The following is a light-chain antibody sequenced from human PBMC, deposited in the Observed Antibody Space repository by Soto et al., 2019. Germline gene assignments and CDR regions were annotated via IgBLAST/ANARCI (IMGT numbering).Light chain of an antibody. Sequence: QSALTQPASVSGSPRQSITISCTGTSSDVGDVSWYQQHPGKAPKLIIYEVVNRPSGVSHRFSGSKAGNTASLTISGLQAEDEADYYCSSYTSSTTKEFGGGTKLTVL. V-gene: IGLV2-14*01. J-gene: IGLJ2*01. CDR2: EVV. CDR1: SSDVGD. CDR3: SSYTSSTTKE.